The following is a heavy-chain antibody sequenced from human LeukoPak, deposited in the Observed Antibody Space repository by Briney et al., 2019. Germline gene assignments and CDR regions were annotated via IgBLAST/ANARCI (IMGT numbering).Heavy chain of an antibody. D-gene: IGHD3-10*01. V-gene: IGHV4-34*01. CDR3: ARGITMVRGVIPNFDY. CDR1: GGSFSGYY. J-gene: IGHJ4*02. CDR2: INHSGST. Sequence: SETLSLTCAVYGGSFSGYYWSWLRQPPGNGLEWIGEINHSGSTNYNPSLKSRVTISVDTSKNQFSLKLSSVTAADTAVYYCARGITMVRGVIPNFDYWGQGTLVTVSS.